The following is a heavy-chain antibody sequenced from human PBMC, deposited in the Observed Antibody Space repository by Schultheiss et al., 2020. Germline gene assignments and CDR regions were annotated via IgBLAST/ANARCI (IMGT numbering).Heavy chain of an antibody. CDR1: GFTFSSNY. V-gene: IGHV3-66*01. CDR3: ARDPDYYDSSGYYYGFDY. CDR2: IDNDGSNT. D-gene: IGHD3-22*01. Sequence: GGSLRLSCAASGFTFSSNYMSWVRQAPGKGLEWVSRIDNDGSNTIYADSVKGRFTISRDNSKNTLYLQMNSLRAEDTAIYYCARDPDYYDSSGYYYGFDYWGQGTLVTVSS. J-gene: IGHJ4*02.